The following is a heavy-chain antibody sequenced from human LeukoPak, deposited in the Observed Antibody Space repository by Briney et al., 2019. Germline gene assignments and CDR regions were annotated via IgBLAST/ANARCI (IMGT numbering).Heavy chain of an antibody. Sequence: QPGGSLTLSCAASGFTFSTYGMNWVRQAPGKGLDWVAFIRYDGSNKYYADSVKGRFTISRDNSKNTLYLQTNSLRAEDTAVYYCAKDLSRFNWNYESLDYWGQGTLVTVSS. J-gene: IGHJ4*02. CDR1: GFTFSTYG. D-gene: IGHD1-7*01. CDR3: AKDLSRFNWNYESLDY. CDR2: IRYDGSNK. V-gene: IGHV3-30*02.